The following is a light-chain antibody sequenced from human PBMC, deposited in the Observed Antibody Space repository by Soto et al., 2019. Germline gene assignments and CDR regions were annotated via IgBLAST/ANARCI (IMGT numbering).Light chain of an antibody. CDR1: QSISSW. V-gene: IGKV1-5*01. CDR2: DAS. J-gene: IGKJ1*01. Sequence: DIQMTQSPSTLAASVGDRVTITCRASQSISSWLAWYQQKPGKAPKLLIYDASSLERGVPSRFSGSGSGTEFTLTISSLQPDDFATYYCQQYNTYSPWTFGRGTKVEIK. CDR3: QQYNTYSPWT.